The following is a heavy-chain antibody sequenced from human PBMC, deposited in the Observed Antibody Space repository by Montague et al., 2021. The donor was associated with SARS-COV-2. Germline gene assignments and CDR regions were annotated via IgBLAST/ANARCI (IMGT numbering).Heavy chain of an antibody. CDR2: VYFSGTT. Sequence: TLSLTRTLSGGSIRRSKYYWGWIRQPPGKGLEWIGNVYFSGTTYFXPSLETRTTISIDTSKSQFSLKLKSVTAADTAVYFCVRAADKYYPSEPLVGFDFWGQGTLVTVSS. CDR1: GGSIRRSKYY. D-gene: IGHD3-10*01. CDR3: VRAADKYYPSEPLVGFDF. V-gene: IGHV4-30-4*08. J-gene: IGHJ4*02.